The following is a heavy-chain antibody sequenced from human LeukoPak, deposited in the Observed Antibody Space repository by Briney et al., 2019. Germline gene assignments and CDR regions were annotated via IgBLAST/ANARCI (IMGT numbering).Heavy chain of an antibody. CDR2: ISGSSSPI. CDR1: GFTFSSYS. Sequence: GGSLRLSCAASGFTFSSYSMNWVSQAPGKGLEWVSYISGSSSPIYYADSVKGRFTISRDNAKNSLYLQINSLRDEDTAVYYCARGLGDSVFDYWGQGTLVTVSS. J-gene: IGHJ4*02. V-gene: IGHV3-48*02. CDR3: ARGLGDSVFDY. D-gene: IGHD1-26*01.